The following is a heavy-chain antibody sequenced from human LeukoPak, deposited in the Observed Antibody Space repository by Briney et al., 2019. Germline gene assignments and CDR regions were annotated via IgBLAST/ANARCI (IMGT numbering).Heavy chain of an antibody. J-gene: IGHJ6*03. CDR3: AKDPTTVTPMDV. CDR2: IRYDGSNK. V-gene: IGHV3-30*02. Sequence: GGSLRLSCAASGFTFSSYSMNWVRQAPGKGLEWVAFIRYDGSNKYYADSVKGRFTISRDNSKNTLYLQMNSLRAEDTAVYYCAKDPTTVTPMDVWGKGTTVTVSS. D-gene: IGHD4-11*01. CDR1: GFTFSSYS.